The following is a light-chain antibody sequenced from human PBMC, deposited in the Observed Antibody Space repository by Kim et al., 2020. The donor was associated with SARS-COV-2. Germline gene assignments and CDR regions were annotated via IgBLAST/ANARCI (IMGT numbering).Light chain of an antibody. CDR2: DNN. CDR3: GTWDSSLSAV. V-gene: IGLV1-51*01. J-gene: IGLJ3*02. Sequence: PWQKVTIACSGSSSNIGNNYVSWYQQLPGTAPKLLIYDNNKRPSGIPDRFSGSKSGTSATLGITGLQTGDEADYYCGTWDSSLSAVFGGGTKLTVL. CDR1: SSNIGNNY.